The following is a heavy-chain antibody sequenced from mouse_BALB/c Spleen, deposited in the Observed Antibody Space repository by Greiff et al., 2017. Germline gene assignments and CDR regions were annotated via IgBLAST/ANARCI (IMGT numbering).Heavy chain of an antibody. J-gene: IGHJ3*01. Sequence: QVQLQQSGPGLVQPSQSLSITCTVSGFSLTSYGVHWVRQSPGKGLEWLGVIWSGGSTDYNAAFISRLSISKDNSKSQVFFKMNSLQADDKAIYYCARNYGNYVGFAYWGQGTLVTVSA. D-gene: IGHD2-1*01. V-gene: IGHV2-4-1*01. CDR2: IWSGGST. CDR1: GFSLTSYG. CDR3: ARNYGNYVGFAY.